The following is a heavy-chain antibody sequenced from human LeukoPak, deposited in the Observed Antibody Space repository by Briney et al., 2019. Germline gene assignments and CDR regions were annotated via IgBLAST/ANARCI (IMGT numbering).Heavy chain of an antibody. J-gene: IGHJ4*02. CDR1: GGSFSGYY. Sequence: SETLSLTCAVYGGSFSGYYWIWIRQPPGKGLEWIGEINHSGSTIYDPSLQSRVTISVDTSKIQFSLKLSSVSAADTAVYYCARGSRTPDYWGQGTLVTVSS. V-gene: IGHV4-34*01. CDR2: INHSGST. CDR3: ARGSRTPDY.